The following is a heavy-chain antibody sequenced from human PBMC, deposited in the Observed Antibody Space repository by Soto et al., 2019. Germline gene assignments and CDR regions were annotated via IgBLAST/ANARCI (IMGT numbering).Heavy chain of an antibody. D-gene: IGHD4-17*01. Sequence: QVQLVESGGGVVQPGRSLRLSCAASGFAFSAYGMHWVRQAPGKGLEWVAMIYYDGSNKYYADSVKGRFTISRDNSKNPLYLQMSTLRAEDTALYYWARVGGTVTSDYWGQGPLVTVSS. CDR3: ARVGGTVTSDY. CDR1: GFAFSAYG. J-gene: IGHJ4*02. V-gene: IGHV3-33*01. CDR2: IYYDGSNK.